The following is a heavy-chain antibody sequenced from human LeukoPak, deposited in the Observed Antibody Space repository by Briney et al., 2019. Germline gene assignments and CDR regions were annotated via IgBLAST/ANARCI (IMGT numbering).Heavy chain of an antibody. J-gene: IGHJ6*03. CDR2: RWYTGGHK. V-gene: IGHV3-33*01. Sequence: GGSLRLSCEVSGFTVSSYGIHWVRQAPGQGQEWVAVRWYTGGHKFYCDSVKGRFTIFTVDSKITVYLEMNSLRVEDAAVYFCARGSGSNHNHMDVWGKGATVTVSS. CDR3: ARGSGSNHNHMDV. CDR1: GFTVSSYG. D-gene: IGHD3-10*01.